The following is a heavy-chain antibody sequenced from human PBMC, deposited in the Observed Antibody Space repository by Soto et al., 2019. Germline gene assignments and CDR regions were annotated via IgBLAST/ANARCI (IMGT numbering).Heavy chain of an antibody. CDR3: AKATSIATAEYFQH. CDR1: GNTVPNYA. Sequence: ASVKVSCKASGNTVPNYAIHWVRQAPGQRLEWMGWINGGNGNTYYSEHSQGRVTFTRDTSAGTVYMQMNSLRAEDTAVYYCAKATSIATAEYFQHWGQGTLVTVSS. J-gene: IGHJ1*01. CDR2: INGGNGNT. V-gene: IGHV1-3*01. D-gene: IGHD6-6*01.